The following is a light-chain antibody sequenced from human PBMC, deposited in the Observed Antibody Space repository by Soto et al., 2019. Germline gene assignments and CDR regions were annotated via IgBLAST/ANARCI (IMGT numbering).Light chain of an antibody. CDR1: SSDVGSYNL. CDR3: CSYAGSSTL. CDR2: EGS. V-gene: IGLV2-23*01. J-gene: IGLJ2*01. Sequence: QSVLTQPASVSGSPGQSITISCTGTSSDVGSYNLVSWYQQHPGKVPKLIIYEGSKRPSGVSNRFSGSKSGNTASLTISGLQAEDEADYYCCSYAGSSTLFGGGTKLTVL.